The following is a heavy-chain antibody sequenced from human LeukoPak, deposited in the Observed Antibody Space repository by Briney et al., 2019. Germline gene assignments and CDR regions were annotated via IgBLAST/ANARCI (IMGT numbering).Heavy chain of an antibody. V-gene: IGHV4-39*01. Sequence: SETLSLTCTVSGGSTSSSSYYWGWIRQPPGKGLEWIGSIYYSGSTYYNPSLKSRVTISVDTSKNQFSLKLSSVTAADTAVYYCGAAVAGIFDYWGXGTLVTVSS. J-gene: IGHJ4*02. CDR3: GAAVAGIFDY. CDR2: IYYSGST. D-gene: IGHD6-19*01. CDR1: GGSTSSSSYY.